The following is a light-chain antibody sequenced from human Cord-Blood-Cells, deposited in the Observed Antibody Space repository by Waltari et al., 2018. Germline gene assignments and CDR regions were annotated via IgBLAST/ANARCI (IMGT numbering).Light chain of an antibody. V-gene: IGKV3-15*01. CDR2: GAS. CDR3: QQYNNWAPYT. Sequence: EIVMTQSPATLSVSPGESATLSCRASQSVSSNLARYQQKPGQAPRLLIYGASTRATGIPARFSGSGSGTEFTLTISSLQSEDFAVYYCQQYNNWAPYTFGQGTKLEIK. J-gene: IGKJ2*01. CDR1: QSVSSN.